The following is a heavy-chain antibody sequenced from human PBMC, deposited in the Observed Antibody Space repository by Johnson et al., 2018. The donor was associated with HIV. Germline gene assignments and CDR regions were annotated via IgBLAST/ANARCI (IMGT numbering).Heavy chain of an antibody. CDR2: IKQDGSEK. D-gene: IGHD1-26*01. Sequence: EKLVESGGGLVQPGGSLRLSCAASAFSFSSYWMSWVRQAPGKGLEWVANIKQDGSEKYYVDSVKGRFTISRDDSKNTLYLQMNSLKIEDTAVYYCATPWDLLGAFDIWGQGTMVTVSS. V-gene: IGHV3-7*03. CDR3: ATPWDLLGAFDI. J-gene: IGHJ3*02. CDR1: AFSFSSYW.